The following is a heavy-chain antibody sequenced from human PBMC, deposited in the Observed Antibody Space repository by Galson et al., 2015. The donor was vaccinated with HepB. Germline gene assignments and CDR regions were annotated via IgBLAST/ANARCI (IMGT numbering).Heavy chain of an antibody. CDR2: IDWDDDK. CDR1: GFSLSTSGMR. V-gene: IGHV2-70*04. J-gene: IGHJ4*02. CDR3: ARMTSDDYGDYKYYFDY. D-gene: IGHD4-17*01. Sequence: PALVKPTQTLTLTCTFSGFSLSTSGMRVSWIRQPPGKALEWLARIDWDDDKFYSTSLKTRLTISKDTSKNQVVLTMTNMDPVDTATYYCARMTSDDYGDYKYYFDYWGQGTLVTVSS.